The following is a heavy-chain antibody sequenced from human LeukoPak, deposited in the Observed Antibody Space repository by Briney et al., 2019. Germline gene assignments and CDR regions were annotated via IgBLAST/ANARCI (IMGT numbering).Heavy chain of an antibody. Sequence: GGSLRLSCAASGIMFRSYAMSWVRQAPGKGLEWVSLISGSGGSTYYADSVKGRFTVSRDNSKNTLYLQMNSLRAEDTAMYYCARGLGYCTSTTCLLPFDYWGQGTLVTVSS. CDR1: GIMFRSYA. CDR2: ISGSGGST. J-gene: IGHJ4*02. CDR3: ARGLGYCTSTTCLLPFDY. D-gene: IGHD2-2*01. V-gene: IGHV3-23*01.